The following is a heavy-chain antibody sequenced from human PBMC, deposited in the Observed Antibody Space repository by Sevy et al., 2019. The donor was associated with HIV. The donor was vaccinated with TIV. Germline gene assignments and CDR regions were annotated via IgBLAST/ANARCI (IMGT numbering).Heavy chain of an antibody. J-gene: IGHJ5*02. V-gene: IGHV3-23*01. CDR2: ISGSGGST. CDR1: GFTFSSYA. D-gene: IGHD1-26*01. Sequence: GGSLRLSCAASGFTFSSYAMSWVRQAPGKGLEWVSGISGSGGSTYYANSVKGRFTISGDNSKNTVYLQMNSLRAEDTAVSYCAIYRGGSWGQGTLVTVSS. CDR3: AIYRGGS.